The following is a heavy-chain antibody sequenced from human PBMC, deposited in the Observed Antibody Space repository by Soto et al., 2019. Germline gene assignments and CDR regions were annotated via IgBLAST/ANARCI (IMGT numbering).Heavy chain of an antibody. CDR2: ISYDGSNK. D-gene: IGHD3-22*01. J-gene: IGHJ4*02. V-gene: IGHV3-30-3*01. CDR1: GFTFSSYA. CDR3: ARESYYDTHYFDY. Sequence: QVQLVESGGGVVQPGRSLRLSCAASGFTFSSYAMHWVRQAPGKGLEWVAVISYDGSNKYYADSVKGRFTISRDNSKNTLYLQMNSLRAEDTAVYYCARESYYDTHYFDYWGQGTLFTVSS.